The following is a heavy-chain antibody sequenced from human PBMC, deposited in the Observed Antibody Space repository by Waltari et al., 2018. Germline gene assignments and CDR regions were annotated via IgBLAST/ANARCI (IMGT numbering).Heavy chain of an antibody. CDR3: TALKS. J-gene: IGHJ5*02. Sequence: EVQLVESGGGLVKPGGSLRLSLEASGFSFNNTGLSWVRQAPGKGLEWVGRIKSKSDGETTDYSAPVKGRFTISRDDSKTTLYLQMNSLKTEDTAVYFCTALKSWGQGALVIVSS. CDR2: IKSKSDGETT. CDR1: GFSFNNTG. V-gene: IGHV3-15*01.